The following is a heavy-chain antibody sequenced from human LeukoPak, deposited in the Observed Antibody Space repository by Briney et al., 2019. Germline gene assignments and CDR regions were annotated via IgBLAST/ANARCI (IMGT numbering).Heavy chain of an antibody. J-gene: IGHJ6*02. CDR3: ARGDYDLYYYYYGMDV. CDR2: IYYSGST. Sequence: PSETLSLTCTVSGGSISSSSYYWGWIRQPPGKGLEWIGYIYYSGSTYYNPSLKSRVTISVDTSKNQFSLKLSSVTAADTAVYYCARGDYDLYYYYYGMDVWGQGTTVTVSS. V-gene: IGHV4-31*03. CDR1: GGSISSSSYY. D-gene: IGHD3-3*01.